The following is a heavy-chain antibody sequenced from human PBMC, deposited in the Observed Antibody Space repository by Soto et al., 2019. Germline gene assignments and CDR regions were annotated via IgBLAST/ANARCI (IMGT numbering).Heavy chain of an antibody. V-gene: IGHV1-18*01. CDR3: AMVDNLVTPTPPNV. D-gene: IGHD5-18*01. CDR2: ISPYSGNT. J-gene: IGHJ6*02. CDR1: GYIFVNYG. Sequence: QVQLVQSGDEVRKPGSSVQVSCMASGYIFVNYGIAWVGQALGQGLEWMGWISPYSGNTHYATKVQGTLTMTTDTSNSAAYMDLGSLTSDDTAVYYCAMVDNLVTPTPPNVWGQGTTVTVSS.